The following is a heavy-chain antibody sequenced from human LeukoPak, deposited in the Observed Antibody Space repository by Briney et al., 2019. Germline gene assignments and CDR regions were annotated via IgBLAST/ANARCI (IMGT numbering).Heavy chain of an antibody. Sequence: SETLSLTCTVSGGSINRYYWSWIRQPPGKGLEWIGYIYDIVSTNYNPSLKSRVTISVDTSKNQFSLKLSSVTAADTAVYYCARDLYGSGNYYFDYWGQGTLVTVSS. CDR1: GGSINRYY. CDR3: ARDLYGSGNYYFDY. CDR2: IYDIVST. D-gene: IGHD3-10*01. J-gene: IGHJ4*02. V-gene: IGHV4-59*01.